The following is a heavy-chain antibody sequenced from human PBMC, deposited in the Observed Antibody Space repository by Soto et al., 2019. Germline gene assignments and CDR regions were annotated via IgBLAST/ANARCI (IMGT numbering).Heavy chain of an antibody. V-gene: IGHV4-59*01. D-gene: IGHD3-16*01. Sequence: SETLSLTCTVSGGSISSYYWSWIRQPPGKGLEWIGYIYYSGSTNYNPSLKSRVTISVDTSKNQFSLKLSSVTAADTAVYYCARSFRGTKPDYWGQGTLVTVSS. CDR3: ARSFRGTKPDY. CDR1: GGSISSYY. CDR2: IYYSGST. J-gene: IGHJ4*02.